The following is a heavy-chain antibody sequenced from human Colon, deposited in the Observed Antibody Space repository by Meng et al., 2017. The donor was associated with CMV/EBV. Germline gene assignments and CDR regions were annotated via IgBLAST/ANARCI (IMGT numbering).Heavy chain of an antibody. CDR3: ARGVVDVRMPQTTWFDP. D-gene: IGHD2-15*01. CDR1: GYTFTRYY. V-gene: IGHV1-46*01. Sequence: ASVKVSCKASGYTFTRYYMHWVRQAPGQGLEWLGMINPSGGGTNHAQKFQGRVTMTRDTPTSTVYLEVSSLRSEDTAVYYCARGVVDVRMPQTTWFDPWGQGTQVTVSS. CDR2: INPSGGGT. J-gene: IGHJ5*02.